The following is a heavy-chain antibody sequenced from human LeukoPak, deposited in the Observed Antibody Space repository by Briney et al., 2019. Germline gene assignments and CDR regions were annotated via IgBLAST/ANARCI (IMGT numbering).Heavy chain of an antibody. V-gene: IGHV4-59*08. J-gene: IGHJ4*02. D-gene: IGHD2-8*01. CDR3: ARTTSNGSADY. CDR2: MNSRGDT. CDR1: GGSIRSYH. Sequence: SETLSLTCTVSGGSIRSYHWSWIRQSPGKALEWIAYMNSRGDTKYNPSLKSRVTISMDTPKNKFSLKVSSVTDAGTALYFCARTTSNGSADYWGQGTQVTVSA.